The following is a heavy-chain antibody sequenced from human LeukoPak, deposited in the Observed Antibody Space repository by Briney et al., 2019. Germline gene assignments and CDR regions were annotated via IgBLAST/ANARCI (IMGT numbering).Heavy chain of an antibody. V-gene: IGHV3-11*06. CDR1: GFTFSDYY. D-gene: IGHD6-13*01. CDR2: ISRNSYT. J-gene: IGHJ4*02. CDR3: ARMGIAAVGAYYFDY. Sequence: GGSLRLSCAASGFTFSDYYMSWIRQAPGKGRTWVSYISRNSYTNYADSVKGRFTISRDNAKNSLYLQMASLRAEDTAVYYCARMGIAAVGAYYFDYWGQGTLVAVSS.